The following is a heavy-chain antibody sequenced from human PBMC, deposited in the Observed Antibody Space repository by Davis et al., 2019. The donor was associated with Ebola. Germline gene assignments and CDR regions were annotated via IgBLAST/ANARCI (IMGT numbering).Heavy chain of an antibody. J-gene: IGHJ4*02. CDR1: GFSLTPVGVG. D-gene: IGHD1-26*01. V-gene: IGHV2-5*02. CDR3: AHRYNGSYFEH. Sequence: SGPTLVKPTQTLTLTCTFSGFSLTPVGVGVGWIRQPPGKALEWLAVIYWDDDKRYSPSLQSRLSITKDTSTDQVVLTLTNVDPVDTGTYFCAHRYNGSYFEHWGQGALVTVSS. CDR2: IYWDDDK.